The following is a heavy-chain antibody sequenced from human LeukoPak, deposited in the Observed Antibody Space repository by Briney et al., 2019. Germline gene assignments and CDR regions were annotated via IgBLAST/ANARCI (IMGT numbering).Heavy chain of an antibody. J-gene: IGHJ3*02. Sequence: GGSLRLSCAASGFTFSDHYMDWVRQAPGKGLEWVGRSRNKAKNFLTEYAASVNGRFTVSRDDSKNSLFLHMNSLKIEDTAIYFCARVRYCNSTTCRGAFDIWGQGTLVTVSS. CDR1: GFTFSDHY. V-gene: IGHV3-72*01. CDR3: ARVRYCNSTTCRGAFDI. D-gene: IGHD2-2*01. CDR2: SRNKAKNFLT.